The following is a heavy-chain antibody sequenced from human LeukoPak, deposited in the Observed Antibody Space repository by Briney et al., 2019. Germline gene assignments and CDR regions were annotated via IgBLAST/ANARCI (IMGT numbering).Heavy chain of an antibody. CDR3: AKGRNVLLWFGELFDY. CDR1: GFTFSSYG. Sequence: GGSLRLSCAASGFTFSSYGMHWVRQAPGKGLERVAFIRYDGSNKYYADSVKGRFTISRDNSKNTLYLQMNSLRAEDTAVYYCAKGRNVLLWFGELFDYWGQGTLVTVSS. CDR2: IRYDGSNK. V-gene: IGHV3-30*02. D-gene: IGHD3-10*01. J-gene: IGHJ4*02.